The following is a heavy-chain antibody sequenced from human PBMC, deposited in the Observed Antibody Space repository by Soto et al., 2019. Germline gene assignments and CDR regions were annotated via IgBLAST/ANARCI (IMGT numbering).Heavy chain of an antibody. J-gene: IGHJ6*02. V-gene: IGHV1-2*04. Sequence: ASVKVSCKASGYTFTGYYMHWVRQAPGQGLEWMGWINPNSGGTNYAQKFQGWVTMTRDTSISTAYMELSRLRSDDTAVYYCARLGQEMATKLGMDVWGQGTTVTVSS. CDR3: ARLGQEMATKLGMDV. D-gene: IGHD5-12*01. CDR2: INPNSGGT. CDR1: GYTFTGYY.